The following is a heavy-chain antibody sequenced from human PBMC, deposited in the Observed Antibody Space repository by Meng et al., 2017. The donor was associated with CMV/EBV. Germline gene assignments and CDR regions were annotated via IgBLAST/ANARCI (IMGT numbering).Heavy chain of an antibody. Sequence: GGSLRLSCAASGFTFNTYAMNWVRQAPGKGLEWVSSLDSGYVFVYYADSVKGRFTIFRDNAKNSLYLQMNSLRAEDTAVYYCARAGYPDPFDYWGQGTLVTVSS. V-gene: IGHV3-21*01. CDR1: GFTFNTYA. D-gene: IGHD3-16*02. J-gene: IGHJ4*02. CDR3: ARAGYPDPFDY. CDR2: LDSGYVFV.